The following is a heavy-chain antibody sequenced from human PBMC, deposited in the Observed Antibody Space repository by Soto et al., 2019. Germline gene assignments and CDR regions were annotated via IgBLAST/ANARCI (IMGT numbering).Heavy chain of an antibody. D-gene: IGHD5-18*01. Sequence: SVKVSCKASGGTFSSYAISWVRQAPGQGLEWMGGIIPIFGTANYAQKFQGRVTMTADASTSTAYMELSSLRAEDTAVYYCARDPLWGTAMVLWYFDLWGRGTLVTVSS. J-gene: IGHJ2*01. CDR2: IIPIFGTA. V-gene: IGHV1-69*13. CDR3: ARDPLWGTAMVLWYFDL. CDR1: GGTFSSYA.